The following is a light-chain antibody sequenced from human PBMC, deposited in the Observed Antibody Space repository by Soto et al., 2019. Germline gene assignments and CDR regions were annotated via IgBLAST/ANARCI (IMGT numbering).Light chain of an antibody. J-gene: IGKJ1*01. Sequence: DIQMTQSPSTLSASVGDRVTITCRASQSISSWLAWYQQKPGKAPNLLIYKASSLESGVPSRFSGSGSGTGFTLTISSLQPDDFATYYCQQYNSYPWTFGQGTKVEIK. CDR3: QQYNSYPWT. CDR1: QSISSW. CDR2: KAS. V-gene: IGKV1-5*03.